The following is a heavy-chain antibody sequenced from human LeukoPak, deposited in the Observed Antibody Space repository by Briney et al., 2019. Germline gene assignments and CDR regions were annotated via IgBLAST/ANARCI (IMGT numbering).Heavy chain of an antibody. CDR3: AGAGIAVAGNAEYFQH. CDR1: GYSSTSYW. D-gene: IGHD6-19*01. J-gene: IGHJ1*01. Sequence: TGESLRISCKGSGYSSTSYWISWVRQMPGKGLEWMGRIDPSDSYTNYSPSFQGHGTISADKSISTAYLQWSSLKASDTAMYYCAGAGIAVAGNAEYFQHWGQGTLVTVSS. CDR2: IDPSDSYT. V-gene: IGHV5-10-1*01.